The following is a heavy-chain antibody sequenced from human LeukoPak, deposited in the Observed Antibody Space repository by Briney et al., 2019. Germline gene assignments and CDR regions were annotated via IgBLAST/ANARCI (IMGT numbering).Heavy chain of an antibody. CDR1: GGSFSGYY. D-gene: IGHD1-26*01. Sequence: PSETLSLTCAVYGGSFSGYYWSWIRQPPGKGLEWIGEINHSGSTNYNPSLKSRVTISVDTSKNQFSLKLNSVTAADTAIYYCSRESGAFCPFGYWGQGTLVIVPS. J-gene: IGHJ4*02. CDR2: INHSGST. CDR3: SRESGAFCPFGY. V-gene: IGHV4-34*01.